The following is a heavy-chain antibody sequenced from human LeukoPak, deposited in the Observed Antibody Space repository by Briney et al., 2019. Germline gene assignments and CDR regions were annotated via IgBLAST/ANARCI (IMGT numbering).Heavy chain of an antibody. J-gene: IGHJ5*02. CDR2: IIPIFGTA. CDR1: GGTFSSYA. CDR3: ARDDVTIFGVVTVDWFDP. Sequence: SVKVSCKASGGTFSSYAISWVRQAPGQGLEWMGGIIPIFGTANYAQKFQGRVTITADESTSTAYMELSSLRSEDTAVYYCARDDVTIFGVVTVDWFDPWGQGTLVTVSS. V-gene: IGHV1-69*01. D-gene: IGHD3-3*01.